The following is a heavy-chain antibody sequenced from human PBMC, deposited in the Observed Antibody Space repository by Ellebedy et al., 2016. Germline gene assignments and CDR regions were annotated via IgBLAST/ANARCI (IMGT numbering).Heavy chain of an antibody. CDR3: AKERIVVVVAATQHRPFDP. CDR2: ISYDGSNK. Sequence: GESLKISXAASGFTFSSYGMHWVRQAPGKGLEWVAVISYDGSNKYYADSVKGRFTISRDNSKNTLYLQMNSLRAEDTAVYYCAKERIVVVVAATQHRPFDPWGQGTLVTVSS. CDR1: GFTFSSYG. J-gene: IGHJ5*02. D-gene: IGHD2-15*01. V-gene: IGHV3-30*18.